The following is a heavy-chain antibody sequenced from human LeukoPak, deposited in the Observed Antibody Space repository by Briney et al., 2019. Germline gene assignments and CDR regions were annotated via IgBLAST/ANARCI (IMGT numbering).Heavy chain of an antibody. J-gene: IGHJ4*02. CDR1: VFTFSNYW. D-gene: IGHD2-8*01. CDR2: IKKDGREK. CDR3: VRDVSDENESASSMHLDS. V-gene: IGHV3-7*01. Sequence: PGGSMTLSCVASVFTFSNYWTTWVSHPPGWGMEWVATIKKDGREKHYLESVKGRFAISRDNARNSLFLQMNSRRAEDAAVYYCVRDVSDENESASSMHLDSWGQGTLVTVSS.